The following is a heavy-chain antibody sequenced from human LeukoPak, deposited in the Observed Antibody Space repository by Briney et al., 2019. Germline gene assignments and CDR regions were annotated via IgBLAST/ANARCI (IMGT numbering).Heavy chain of an antibody. CDR1: GFTFSSYA. Sequence: GGSLRLSCAASGFTFSSYAMHWVRQAPGKGLEWVAVISYDGSNKYYADSVKGRFTISRDNSKNTLYLQMNSLRAEDTAVYCCARSPTYYYGMDVWGQGTTVTVSS. CDR2: ISYDGSNK. V-gene: IGHV3-30-3*01. J-gene: IGHJ6*02. CDR3: ARSPTYYYGMDV.